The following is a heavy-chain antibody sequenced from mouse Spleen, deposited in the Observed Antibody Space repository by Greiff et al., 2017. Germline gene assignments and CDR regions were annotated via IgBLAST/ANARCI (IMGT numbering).Heavy chain of an antibody. CDR3: ARLLSPAHCFDY. CDR2: ISYDGSN. Sequence: EVKLMESGPGLVKPSQSLSLTCSVTGYSITSGYYWNWIRQFPGNKLEWMGYISYDGSNNYNPSLKNRISITRDTSKNQFFLKLNSVTTEDTATYYCARLLSPAHCFDYWGQGTTLTVSS. CDR1: GYSITSGYY. D-gene: IGHD2-1*01. J-gene: IGHJ2*01. V-gene: IGHV3-6*01.